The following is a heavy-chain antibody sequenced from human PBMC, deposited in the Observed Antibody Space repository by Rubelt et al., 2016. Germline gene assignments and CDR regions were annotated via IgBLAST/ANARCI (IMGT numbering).Heavy chain of an antibody. V-gene: IGHV3-23*01. D-gene: IGHD3-10*01. CDR3: AKCLSYYGSGSDY. J-gene: IGHJ4*02. Sequence: YADSVKGRFTISRDNSKNTLYLQMNSLRAEDTAVYYCAKCLSYYGSGSDYWGQGTLVTVSS.